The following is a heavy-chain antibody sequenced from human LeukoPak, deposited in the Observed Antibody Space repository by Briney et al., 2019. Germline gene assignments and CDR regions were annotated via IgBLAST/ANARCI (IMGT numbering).Heavy chain of an antibody. CDR2: ISGSDGST. Sequence: GGSLRLSCAASGFTSSSYAMSWVRQAPGKGLEWVSAISGSDGSTYYADSVKGRFTISRDNSKNTLYLQMNSLRAEDTAVYYCAKVTMVRGVTIDYWGQGTLVTVSS. V-gene: IGHV3-23*01. D-gene: IGHD3-10*01. CDR3: AKVTMVRGVTIDY. J-gene: IGHJ4*02. CDR1: GFTSSSYA.